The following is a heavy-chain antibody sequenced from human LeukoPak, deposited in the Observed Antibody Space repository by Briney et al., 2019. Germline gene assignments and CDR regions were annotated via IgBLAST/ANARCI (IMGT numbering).Heavy chain of an antibody. D-gene: IGHD3-10*01. CDR2: IRDDGSNK. CDR3: AKDEGFSGSGSYDHNNWIDP. Sequence: GGSLRLSCAASRFTFSTYGMRWVRQAPGKGLEWVAFIRDDGSNKYYADSVKGRFTISRDNSKNTLCLQMNSLRAEDTAAYYCAKDEGFSGSGSYDHNNWIDPWGQGTLVTVSS. CDR1: RFTFSTYG. J-gene: IGHJ5*02. V-gene: IGHV3-30*02.